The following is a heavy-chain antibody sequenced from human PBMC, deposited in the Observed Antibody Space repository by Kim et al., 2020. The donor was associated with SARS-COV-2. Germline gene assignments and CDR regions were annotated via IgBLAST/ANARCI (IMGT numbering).Heavy chain of an antibody. D-gene: IGHD3-3*01. CDR3: AGGYYDFWSGYYTLGY. J-gene: IGHJ4*02. CDR1: GYTFTSYA. V-gene: IGHV7-4-1*02. Sequence: DSVKVSCKASGYTFTSYAMNWVRQAPGQGLEWMGWINTNTGNPTYAQGFTGRFVFSLDTSVSTAYLQISSLKAEDTAVYYCAGGYYDFWSGYYTLGYWGQGTLVTVSS. CDR2: INTNTGNP.